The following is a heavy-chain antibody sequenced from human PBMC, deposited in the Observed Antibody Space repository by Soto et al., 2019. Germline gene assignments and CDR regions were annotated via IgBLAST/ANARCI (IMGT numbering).Heavy chain of an antibody. D-gene: IGHD2-2*01. CDR1: GVTVSSNY. J-gene: IGHJ6*02. V-gene: IGHV3-53*01. CDR3: AREGCSSTSCYYRAYGMDV. CDR2: IYSGGST. Sequence: XGSLILSCSASGVTVSSNYMSWVRQAPGKGLEWVSVIYSGGSTYYADSVKGRFTISRDNSKNTLYLQMNSLRAEDTAVYYCAREGCSSTSCYYRAYGMDVWGQGTTVTVSS.